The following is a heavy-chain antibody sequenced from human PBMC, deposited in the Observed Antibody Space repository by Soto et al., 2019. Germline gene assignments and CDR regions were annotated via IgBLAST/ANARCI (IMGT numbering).Heavy chain of an antibody. CDR3: ASEPRYCISTSCYPLYYGMDV. V-gene: IGHV3-23*01. D-gene: IGHD2-2*01. J-gene: IGHJ6*02. Sequence: GGSLRLSCAASGFTFSSYAMSWVRQAPGKGLEWVSAISGSGGSTYYTDSVKGRFTISRDNSKNTLYLQMNSLRAEDTAVYYCASEPRYCISTSCYPLYYGMDVWGQGTTVTVSS. CDR1: GFTFSSYA. CDR2: ISGSGGST.